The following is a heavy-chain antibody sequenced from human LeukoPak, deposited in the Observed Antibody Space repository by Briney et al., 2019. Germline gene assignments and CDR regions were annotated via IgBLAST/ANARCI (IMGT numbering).Heavy chain of an antibody. V-gene: IGHV1-46*01. D-gene: IGHD3-9*01. CDR2: INPSGGST. CDR3: ARDPPQPISKKIWFDP. Sequence: ASVKVSCKASGYTFTSYYMHWVRQAPGQGLEWMGIINPSGGSTSYAQKFQGRVTMTRDTSTSTVYMELSSLRSEDTAVYYCARDPPQPISKKIWFDPWGEGTLVTVSS. CDR1: GYTFTSYY. J-gene: IGHJ5*02.